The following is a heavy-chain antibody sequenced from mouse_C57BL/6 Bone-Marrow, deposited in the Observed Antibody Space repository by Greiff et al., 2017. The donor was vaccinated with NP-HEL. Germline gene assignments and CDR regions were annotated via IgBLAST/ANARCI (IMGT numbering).Heavy chain of an antibody. CDR2: ISYSGST. J-gene: IGHJ2*01. D-gene: IGHD1-1*01. Sequence: EVQRVESGPGLAKPSQTLSLTCSVTGYSITSDYWNWIRKFPGNKLEYMGYISYSGSTYYNPSLKSRISITRDTSKNQYYLQLNSVTTEDTATYYCARYTTTVVERGYFDYWGQGTTLTVSS. CDR3: ARYTTTVVERGYFDY. CDR1: GYSITSDY. V-gene: IGHV3-8*01.